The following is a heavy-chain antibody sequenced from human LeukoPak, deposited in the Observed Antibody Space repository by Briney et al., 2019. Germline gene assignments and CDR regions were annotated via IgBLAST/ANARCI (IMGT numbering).Heavy chain of an antibody. CDR1: GFTFSSYG. J-gene: IGHJ4*02. CDR3: ANTVDTAVSTTFDY. CDR2: ISYDGSNK. V-gene: IGHV3-30*18. D-gene: IGHD5-18*01. Sequence: GGSLRLSCAASGFTFSSYGMHWVRQAPGKGLEWVAVISYDGSNKYYADSVKGRFTISRDNSKNTLYPQMNSLRAEDTAVYYCANTVDTAVSTTFDYWGQGTLVTVSS.